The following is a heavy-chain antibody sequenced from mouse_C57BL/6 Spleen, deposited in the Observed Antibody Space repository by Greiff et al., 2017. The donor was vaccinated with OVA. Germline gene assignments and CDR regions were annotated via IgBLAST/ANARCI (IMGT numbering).Heavy chain of an antibody. D-gene: IGHD1-1*01. CDR3: ARPGSSSAWFAY. V-gene: IGHV1-55*01. CDR2: IYPGSGST. J-gene: IGHJ3*01. CDR1: GYTFTSYW. Sequence: QVQLKQPGAELVKPGASVKMSCKASGYTFTSYWITWVKQRPGQGLEWIGDIYPGSGSTNYNEKFKSKATLTVDTSSSTAYMQLSSLTSEDSAVYYCARPGSSSAWFAYWGQGTLVTVSA.